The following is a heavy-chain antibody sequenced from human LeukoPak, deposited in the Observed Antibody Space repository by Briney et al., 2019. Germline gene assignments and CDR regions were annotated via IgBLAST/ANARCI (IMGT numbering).Heavy chain of an antibody. CDR2: ISSSSSTI. CDR1: GFTFSSYS. V-gene: IGHV3-48*01. CDR3: AREIGYSYGYLDY. Sequence: GGSLRLSCAASGFTFSSYSMNWVRQAPGKGLEWVSYISSSSSTIYYADSVKGRFTISRDNAKNSLYLQMNSLRAEDTAVHYCAREIGYSYGYLDYWGQGTLVTVSS. J-gene: IGHJ4*02. D-gene: IGHD5-18*01.